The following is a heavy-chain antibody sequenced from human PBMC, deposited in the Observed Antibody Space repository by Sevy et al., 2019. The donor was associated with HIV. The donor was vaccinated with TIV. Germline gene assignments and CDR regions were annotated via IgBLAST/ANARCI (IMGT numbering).Heavy chain of an antibody. V-gene: IGHV1-69*10. D-gene: IGHD3-22*01. CDR1: GGIFSSSA. J-gene: IGHJ4*02. CDR2: IIPILNIA. Sequence: ASVKVSCKASGGIFSSSAIIWVRQAPGQGLEWMGGIIPILNIANNAQKFQGRVTITADKSTSTAYMELSSLRSDDTAVYYCTRVLGSGYYSPFAYWGQGTPVTVSS. CDR3: TRVLGSGYYSPFAY.